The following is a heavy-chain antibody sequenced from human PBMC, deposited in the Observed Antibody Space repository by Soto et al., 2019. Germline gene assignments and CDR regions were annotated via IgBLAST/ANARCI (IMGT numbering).Heavy chain of an antibody. V-gene: IGHV1-8*01. Sequence: QVQLVQSGAEVKKPGASVKVSCKASGYTFTSYDVIWVRQATGQGLEWMGWMNPNSGNTGYAQNFQDKVNMTRNTPISTAYMDVNDLRSEDTAVYYCARSRGDGGMDVWGQGTTVTVSS. CDR1: GYTFTSYD. J-gene: IGHJ6*02. D-gene: IGHD3-10*01. CDR2: MNPNSGNT. CDR3: ARSRGDGGMDV.